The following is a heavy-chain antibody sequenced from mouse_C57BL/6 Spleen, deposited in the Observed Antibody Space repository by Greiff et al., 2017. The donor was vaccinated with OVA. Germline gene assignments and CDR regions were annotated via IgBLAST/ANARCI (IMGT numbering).Heavy chain of an antibody. D-gene: IGHD2-4*01. CDR1: GFSLTSYG. CDR3: ANFYYDYPY. J-gene: IGHJ3*01. Sequence: QVQLKESGPGLVQPSQSLSITCTVSGFSLTSYGVHWVRQSPGKGLEWLGVICRGGSTDYNAAFMSRLSITNDNSKSQVFFKMNRLQADDTAIYYCANFYYDYPYWGQGTLVTVSA. V-gene: IGHV2-5*01. CDR2: ICRGGST.